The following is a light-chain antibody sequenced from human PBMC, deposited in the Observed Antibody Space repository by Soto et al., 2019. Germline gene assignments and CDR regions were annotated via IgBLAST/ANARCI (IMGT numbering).Light chain of an antibody. CDR3: QSYDISLTGVI. CDR2: GNR. CDR1: SSNIGAGYD. J-gene: IGLJ2*01. Sequence: QSVLTQPPSVSGAPGQRVTISCTGSSSNIGAGYDVHWYRQLPGTAPKLLIYGNRNRLSGVPDRFSASKSGTSASLAITGLLAEDEADYYCQSYDISLTGVIFGGGTKLTVL. V-gene: IGLV1-40*01.